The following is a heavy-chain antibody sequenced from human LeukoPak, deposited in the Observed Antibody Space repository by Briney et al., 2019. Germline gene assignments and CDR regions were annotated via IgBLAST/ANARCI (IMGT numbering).Heavy chain of an antibody. CDR2: ISDSGRNT. V-gene: IGHV3-23*01. CDR1: GFTFNDFA. J-gene: IGHJ4*02. CDR3: AKTMGAIDHDY. D-gene: IGHD1-26*01. Sequence: GGSLRLSCAASGFTFNDFAMSWVRQAPGKGLEWVSTISDSGRNTYYADSVKGRFTISRDNSKNTLYLQMNSLRAEDTALYFCAKTMGAIDHDYWGQGPLVTVSS.